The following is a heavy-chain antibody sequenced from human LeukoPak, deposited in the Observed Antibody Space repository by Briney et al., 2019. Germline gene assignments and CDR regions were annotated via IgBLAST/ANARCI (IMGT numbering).Heavy chain of an antibody. D-gene: IGHD3-22*01. Sequence: GGSLRLSCAASGFTFSSYSMNWVRQAPGKGLEWVSSISSSSSYTYYADSVKGRFTISRDNSKNTLYLQMGSLRAEDMAVYYCARATGDYYGSSGFDYWGQGTLVTVSS. J-gene: IGHJ4*02. V-gene: IGHV3-21*01. CDR3: ARATGDYYGSSGFDY. CDR1: GFTFSSYS. CDR2: ISSSSSYT.